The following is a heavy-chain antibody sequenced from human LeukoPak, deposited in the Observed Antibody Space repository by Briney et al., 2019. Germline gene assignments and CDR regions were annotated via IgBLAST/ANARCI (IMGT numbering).Heavy chain of an antibody. V-gene: IGHV4-34*01. CDR2: INHSGST. D-gene: IGHD3-10*01. CDR1: GGSFSGYY. Sequence: PSETLSLTCAVYGGSFSGYYWSWIRQPPGKGLEWIGEINHSGSTNYNPSLKSRVTISVDTSKNQFSLKLSSVTAADTAVYYCARRKTEYYYGSGRSFDPWGQGTLVTVSS. J-gene: IGHJ5*02. CDR3: ARRKTEYYYGSGRSFDP.